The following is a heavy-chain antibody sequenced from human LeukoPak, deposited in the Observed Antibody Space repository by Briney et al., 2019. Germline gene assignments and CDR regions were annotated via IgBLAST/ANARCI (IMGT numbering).Heavy chain of an antibody. J-gene: IGHJ4*02. Sequence: GRALRLSCAAAGFSFSSYPMNWVRQAPGKGLEWVSHISSDGNTEYYVDAPRGRFTMSRDNAKNSLFLQINSLRVEDTAVYYCARDSVNGPLDISLDLWGQGALVTVSS. CDR1: GFSFSSYP. V-gene: IGHV3-48*03. CDR3: ARDSVNGPLDISLDL. CDR2: ISSDGNTE. D-gene: IGHD5-12*01.